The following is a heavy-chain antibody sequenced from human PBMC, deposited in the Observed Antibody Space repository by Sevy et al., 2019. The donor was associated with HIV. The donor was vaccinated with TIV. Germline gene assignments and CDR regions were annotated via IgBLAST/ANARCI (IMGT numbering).Heavy chain of an antibody. CDR1: GYTFTSYD. V-gene: IGHV1-8*03. CDR2: MNPNSGNT. CDR3: ARASTYYYDAFDI. J-gene: IGHJ3*02. D-gene: IGHD3-10*01. Sequence: ASVKVSCKASGYTFTSYDINWVRQATGQWLEWMGWMNPNSGNTGYAQKFQGRVTITRNTSISTAYMELSSLRSEDTAVYYCARASTYYYDAFDIWGQGTMVTVSS.